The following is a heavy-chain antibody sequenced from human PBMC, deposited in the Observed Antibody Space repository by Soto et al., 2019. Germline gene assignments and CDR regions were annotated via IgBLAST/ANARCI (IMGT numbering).Heavy chain of an antibody. Sequence: SETLSLTCIVSGGSISEKYWNWVRQPPGKGLEWIGLIFANGHTDYSPSLKSRVTMSVDASKNQFSLRLTSMTAADTAVYYCVASLAASGLNWLDPWGRGTLVTVS. J-gene: IGHJ5*02. CDR1: GGSISEKY. CDR2: IFANGHT. V-gene: IGHV4-4*07. D-gene: IGHD6-13*01. CDR3: VASLAASGLNWLDP.